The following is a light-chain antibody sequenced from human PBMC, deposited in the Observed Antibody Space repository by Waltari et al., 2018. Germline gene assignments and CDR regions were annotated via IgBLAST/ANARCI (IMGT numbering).Light chain of an antibody. Sequence: LLTDGRTYLYWFLQKPGQPPQLLIYEVSKRFSGVPDRFSGSGSGTDFTLRISRVEAEDVGVYYCMQSLQLSMWTFGQGTKVEIK. CDR2: EVS. CDR1: LLTDGRTY. J-gene: IGKJ1*01. V-gene: IGKV2D-29*01. CDR3: MQSLQLSMWT.